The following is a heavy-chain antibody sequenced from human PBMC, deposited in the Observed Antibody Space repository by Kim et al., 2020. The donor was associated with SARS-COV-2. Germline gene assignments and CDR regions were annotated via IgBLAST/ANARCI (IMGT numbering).Heavy chain of an antibody. J-gene: IGHJ4*02. CDR3: AKDPVSGFFDF. V-gene: IGHV3-23*01. Sequence: SYAAAVKGRFTISRDNSKNTVYLQMNSLRAEDTAVYYCAKDPVSGFFDFWGQGSQVTVSS. D-gene: IGHD6-19*01.